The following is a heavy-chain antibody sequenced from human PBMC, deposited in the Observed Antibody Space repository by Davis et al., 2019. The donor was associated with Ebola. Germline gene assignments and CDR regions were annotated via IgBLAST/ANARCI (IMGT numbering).Heavy chain of an antibody. J-gene: IGHJ2*01. CDR3: ARGRGRDGYNYRWYFAL. Sequence: PGGSLRLSCAASGFTFSSYWMSWVRQAPGKGLEWVANIKQDGSEKYYVDSVKGRFTISRDNAKNSLYLQMNSLRAEDTAVYYCARGRGRDGYNYRWYFALWGRGTLVTVSS. CDR2: IKQDGSEK. V-gene: IGHV3-7*03. D-gene: IGHD5-24*01. CDR1: GFTFSSYW.